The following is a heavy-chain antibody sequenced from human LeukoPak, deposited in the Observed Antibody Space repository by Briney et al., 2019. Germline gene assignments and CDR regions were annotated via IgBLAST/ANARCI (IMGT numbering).Heavy chain of an antibody. D-gene: IGHD3-9*01. Sequence: ASVKVSCKASGYTSTSYYMHWVRQAPGQGLEWMGIINPSGGSTSYAQKFQGRVTMTRDTSTSTVYMELSNLRSEDTAVHYCARVDDTFYFDYWGQGTLVTVSS. CDR2: INPSGGST. CDR3: ARVDDTFYFDY. V-gene: IGHV1-46*01. J-gene: IGHJ4*02. CDR1: GYTSTSYY.